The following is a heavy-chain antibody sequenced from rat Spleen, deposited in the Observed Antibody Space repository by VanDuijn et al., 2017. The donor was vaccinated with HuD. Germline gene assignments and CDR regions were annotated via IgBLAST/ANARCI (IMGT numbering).Heavy chain of an antibody. Sequence: QVQLKESGPGLVQPSQTLSLTCTVSGFSLTSNSVSWVRQPPGKGLEWMGAIWSGGGTDYNSALNSRLSISRDTSKSQVFLEMNSLQTDDTGTYYCTRDLLYYYDGSPFDYWGQGVMVTVSS. D-gene: IGHD1-12*03. CDR1: GFSLTSNS. V-gene: IGHV2-15*01. J-gene: IGHJ2*01. CDR3: TRDLLYYYDGSPFDY. CDR2: IWSGGGT.